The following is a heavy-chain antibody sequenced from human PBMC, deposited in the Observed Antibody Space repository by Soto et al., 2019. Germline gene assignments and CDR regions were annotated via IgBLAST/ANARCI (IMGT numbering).Heavy chain of an antibody. D-gene: IGHD3-22*01. CDR1: GFTFSTYG. CDR2: ISYDGGSK. V-gene: IGHV3-30*18. Sequence: QVQLVESGGGVVQPGTSLRLSCAASGFTFSTYGIHWVRQAPGKGLEWVALISYDGGSKYYGDSAKGRFIISRDNSHNTVSLQMNSLRADDTAVYFCAKEQLAMTVVVADYFDSWGQGTLVTVSS. J-gene: IGHJ4*02. CDR3: AKEQLAMTVVVADYFDS.